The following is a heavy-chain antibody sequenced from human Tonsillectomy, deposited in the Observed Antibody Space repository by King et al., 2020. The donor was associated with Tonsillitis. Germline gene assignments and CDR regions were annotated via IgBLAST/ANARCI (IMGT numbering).Heavy chain of an antibody. Sequence: VQLVESGGGLVQPGGSLRLSCAASGFTFTNYWMHWVRQAPGKGLVWVSRINSDGSSTSYADFGKGRFTISSDNAKNTLYLQMNSLGVEDTAVYSCARGSGAAMSFWGQGTLVSVSS. CDR1: GFTFTNYW. D-gene: IGHD1-26*01. V-gene: IGHV3-74*01. J-gene: IGHJ4*02. CDR3: ARGSGAAMSF. CDR2: INSDGSST.